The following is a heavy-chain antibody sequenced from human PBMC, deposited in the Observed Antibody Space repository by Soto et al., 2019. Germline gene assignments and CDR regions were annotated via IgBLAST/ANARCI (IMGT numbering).Heavy chain of an antibody. J-gene: IGHJ5*02. CDR2: VYFVGNS. CDR3: ARQLPVGATSWFDP. Sequence: SETLSLTCTVSGDSISSASYFWGWIRQPPGKGLEWIGSVYFVGNSYYNPSLKSRVSISVDASKNQFSLRLSSMTAADTGVYYCARQLPVGATSWFDPWGQGTLVTVSS. D-gene: IGHD1-26*01. CDR1: GDSISSASYF. V-gene: IGHV4-39*01.